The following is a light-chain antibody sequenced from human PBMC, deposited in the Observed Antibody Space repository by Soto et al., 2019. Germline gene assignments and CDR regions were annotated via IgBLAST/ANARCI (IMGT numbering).Light chain of an antibody. CDR3: SSYTSGTTLYV. J-gene: IGLJ1*01. CDR1: TSDVGGYNF. Sequence: QSALTQPASVSGSPGQSITTSCTGTTSDVGGYNFVSWYQQHPGKAPKLIIYEVSNRPSGVSHRFSGSRSGNTASLTISGLQAEDEADYYCSSYTSGTTLYVFGTGTKLTVL. CDR2: EVS. V-gene: IGLV2-14*01.